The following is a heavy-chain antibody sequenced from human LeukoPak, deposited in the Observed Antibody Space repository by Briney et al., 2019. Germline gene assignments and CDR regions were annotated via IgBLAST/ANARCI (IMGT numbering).Heavy chain of an antibody. D-gene: IGHD4-11*01. V-gene: IGHV3-23*01. CDR1: GFTFSNYA. Sequence: PGGSLRLSCAASGFTFSNYAMTWVRQAPGKGLEWVSSIVGTGASTSYADSVKGRFTISRDNSMDTLYLQLNSLRAEDTAVYFCAKGKAYNNLDWFDPWGQGTLVTVSS. J-gene: IGHJ5*02. CDR3: AKGKAYNNLDWFDP. CDR2: IVGTGAST.